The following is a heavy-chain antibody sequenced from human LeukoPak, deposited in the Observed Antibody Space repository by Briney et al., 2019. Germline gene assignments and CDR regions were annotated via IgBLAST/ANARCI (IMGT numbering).Heavy chain of an antibody. CDR1: GDSASSNSVT. V-gene: IGHV6-1*01. Sequence: SQTLSLTCAISGDSASSNSVTWNWIRQSPSRGLEWLGRTYYRSTWYNDHAVSVRGRITVNPDTSKNQFSLHLNSVTPEDTAVYYCARRLTQYDCFDPWGQGILVTVSS. D-gene: IGHD2-2*01. J-gene: IGHJ5*02. CDR2: TYYRSTWYN. CDR3: ARRLTQYDCFDP.